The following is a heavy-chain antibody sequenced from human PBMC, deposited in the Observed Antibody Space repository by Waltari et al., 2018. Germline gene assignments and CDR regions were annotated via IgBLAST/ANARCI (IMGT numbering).Heavy chain of an antibody. Sequence: QVQLVQSGAEVKKPGASVKVSCKASGYTFTSYYMHWVRQAPGQGLEWMGIINPSGGSTSYVQKFQGRVTMTRDTSTSTVYMELSSLRSEDTAVYYCARDLYPGTTGGAFDIWGQGTMVTVSS. CDR2: INPSGGST. V-gene: IGHV1-46*01. CDR3: ARDLYPGTTGGAFDI. J-gene: IGHJ3*02. CDR1: GYTFTSYY. D-gene: IGHD1-1*01.